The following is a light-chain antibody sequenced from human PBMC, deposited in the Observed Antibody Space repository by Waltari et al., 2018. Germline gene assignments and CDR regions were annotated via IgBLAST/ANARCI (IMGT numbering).Light chain of an antibody. CDR3: QHYDSYPPT. Sequence: DIQMTQSPSSLSASIGDRVIISCRASQDISSWLVWYQQKSDEAPKTLIYAASNLQSGVPSRFGGSGSGTHFTLTISSLQPEDFATYYCQHYDSYPPTFGPGTKVDHK. CDR2: AAS. J-gene: IGKJ3*01. V-gene: IGKV1D-16*01. CDR1: QDISSW.